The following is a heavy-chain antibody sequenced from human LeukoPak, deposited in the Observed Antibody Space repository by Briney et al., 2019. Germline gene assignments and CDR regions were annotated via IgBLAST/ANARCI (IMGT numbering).Heavy chain of an antibody. CDR2: ISISASTM. CDR3: VRDRFDYALDY. J-gene: IGHJ4*02. CDR1: GFTFFTHP. Sequence: GGSLRLSCVASGFTFFTHPMNWVHQAPGEGLEWVSYISISASTMYYADSVRGRFTISRDNAKNSVYLQMDSLRADDTAVYYCVRDRFDYALDYWGQGALVTVSS. V-gene: IGHV3-48*03. D-gene: IGHD4-17*01.